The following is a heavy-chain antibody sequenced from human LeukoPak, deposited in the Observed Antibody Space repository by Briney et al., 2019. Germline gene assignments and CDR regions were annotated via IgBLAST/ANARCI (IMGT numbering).Heavy chain of an antibody. CDR1: GFTVSSNTAA. V-gene: IGHV6-1*01. Sequence: TSQTLSLTCAISGFTVSSNTAAWNWLGQSPSRDLEWLVSSYCRTKCYNDYARSVISRITINADTSKNQFSLKLNSVTPEDTAVYYCARVDCDSSDDDYCGFDGWGHGTLVT. CDR3: ARVDCDSSDDDYCGFDG. CDR2: SYCRTKCYN. D-gene: IGHD3-22*01. J-gene: IGHJ4*01.